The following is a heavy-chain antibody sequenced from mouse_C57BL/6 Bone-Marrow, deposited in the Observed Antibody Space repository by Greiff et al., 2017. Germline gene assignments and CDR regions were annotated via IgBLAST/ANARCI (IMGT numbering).Heavy chain of an antibody. Sequence: QVQLQQPGAELVMPGASVKLSRKASGYTFTSYWMHWVKQRPGQGLEWIGEIDPSDSYTNYNQKFKGKSTLTVDKSSSTAYMQLSSLTSEDSAVYYCARVQLYYFDYWGQGTTLTVSS. J-gene: IGHJ2*01. D-gene: IGHD3-1*01. CDR3: ARVQLYYFDY. V-gene: IGHV1-69*01. CDR2: IDPSDSYT. CDR1: GYTFTSYW.